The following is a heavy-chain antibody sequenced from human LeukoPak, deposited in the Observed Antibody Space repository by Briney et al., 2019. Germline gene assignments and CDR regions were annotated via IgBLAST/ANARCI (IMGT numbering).Heavy chain of an antibody. J-gene: IGHJ4*02. CDR2: INHSGST. V-gene: IGHV4-34*01. Sequence: MPSETLSLTCAVYGGSFSGYYWSWIRQPPGKGLEWIGEINHSGSTNYNPSLKSRVTISVDTSKNQFSLKLSSVTAADTAVYYCARALPSSWYGRSFDYWGQGTLVTVSS. CDR3: ARALPSSWYGRSFDY. D-gene: IGHD6-13*01. CDR1: GGSFSGYY.